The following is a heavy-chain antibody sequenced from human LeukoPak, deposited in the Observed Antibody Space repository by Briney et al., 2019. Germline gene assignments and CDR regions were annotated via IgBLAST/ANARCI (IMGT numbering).Heavy chain of an antibody. Sequence: GLTLRLSCAASGFTFRDYTLTWVRQAPGKGLECVGFIRCKAYGGTTEYVASVKGLFTISRDDSKSIAYLQLNSLKTEDTAVYHCTRVPLYSGGWHYFDYWGQGTLVTVSS. J-gene: IGHJ4*02. D-gene: IGHD6-19*01. CDR3: TRVPLYSGGWHYFDY. V-gene: IGHV3-49*04. CDR1: GFTFRDYT. CDR2: IRCKAYGGTT.